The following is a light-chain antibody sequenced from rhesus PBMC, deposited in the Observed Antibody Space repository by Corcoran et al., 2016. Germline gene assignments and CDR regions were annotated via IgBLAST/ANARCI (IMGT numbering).Light chain of an antibody. CDR2: EVS. CDR3: MQYTHMPLT. Sequence: DVVMTQTPLSLPVTPGEPASISCRSSQSLLDSEDGNTYLDWYLQKPGQSPQLLIYEVSTRASGVPDRFSGSGSGTDFPLQISTVEAEDVGLYYCMQYTHMPLTFGQGTKVEVK. V-gene: IGKV2-86*01. J-gene: IGKJ1*01. CDR1: QSLLDSEDGNTY.